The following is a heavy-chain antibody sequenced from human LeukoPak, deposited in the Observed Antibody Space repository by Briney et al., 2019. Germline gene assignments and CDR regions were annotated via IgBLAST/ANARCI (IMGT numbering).Heavy chain of an antibody. CDR3: TRDRSGRSVYWYFDL. D-gene: IGHD6-25*01. CDR1: GGSISSGSYY. V-gene: IGHV4-61*02. CDR2: IYTTGST. J-gene: IGHJ2*01. Sequence: SQTLSLTCTVSGGSISSGSYYWSWIRQPAGKGLEWIGRIYTTGSTNYNPSLKSRVTMSVDTSKNQFSLKLRSVTAADTAVYYCTRDRSGRSVYWYFDLWGRGTLVTVSS.